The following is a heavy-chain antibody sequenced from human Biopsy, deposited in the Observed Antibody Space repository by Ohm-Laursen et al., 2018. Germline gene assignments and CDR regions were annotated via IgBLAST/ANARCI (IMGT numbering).Heavy chain of an antibody. CDR2: IWFDGTKK. V-gene: IGHV3-33*03. CDR3: AKQEGVAYGDIDY. D-gene: IGHD3-10*01. CDR1: GFIFSSYG. Sequence: SLRLSCAATGFIFSSYGIHWVRQAPGKGLDWVAVIWFDGTKKYYADSVKGRFTISRDDSKNTVYLQMNSLRPEDTAVYYCAKQEGVAYGDIDYWGQGTLVTVS. J-gene: IGHJ4*02.